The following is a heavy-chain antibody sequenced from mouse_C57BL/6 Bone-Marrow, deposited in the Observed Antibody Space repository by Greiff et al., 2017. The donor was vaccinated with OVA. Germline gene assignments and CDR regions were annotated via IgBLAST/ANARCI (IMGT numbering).Heavy chain of an antibody. CDR1: GYTFTSYW. CDR2: IDPSDSYT. J-gene: IGHJ2*01. D-gene: IGHD2-4*01. Sequence: QVQLQQPGAELVMPGASVKLSCKASGYTFTSYWMHWVKQRPGQGLEWIGEIDPSDSYTNYNQKFKGKSTLTVDKSSSTAYMQLSSLTSEDSAVYYCARGGIYYDYDGVFDYWGQGTTLTVSS. CDR3: ARGGIYYDYDGVFDY. V-gene: IGHV1-69*01.